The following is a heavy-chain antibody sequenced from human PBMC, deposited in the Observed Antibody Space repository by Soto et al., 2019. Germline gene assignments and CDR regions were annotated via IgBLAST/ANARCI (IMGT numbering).Heavy chain of an antibody. Sequence: ASVKVSCKPSGYTLNTYYLHWVRQAPGQGLEWMGIIHPSGGGSTYAQKFLGRVTMTRDTSASTAYMELSSLRSEDTAVYYCARTSGYYLYDYWGQGTLVTVSS. J-gene: IGHJ4*02. CDR2: IHPSGGGS. CDR1: GYTLNTYY. CDR3: ARTSGYYLYDY. V-gene: IGHV1-46*02. D-gene: IGHD3-22*01.